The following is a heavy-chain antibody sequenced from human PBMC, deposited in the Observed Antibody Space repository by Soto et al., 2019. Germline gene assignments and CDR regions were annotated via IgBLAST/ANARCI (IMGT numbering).Heavy chain of an antibody. CDR2: IYYGGST. J-gene: IGHJ6*03. Sequence: ASETLSLTCTVSGGSISSYYWSWIRQPPGKGLEWIGYIYYGGSTNYNPSLKSRVTISVDTSKNQFSLKLSSVTAADTAVYYCARIGHSSSWYKARYYYYYMDVWVKGTTVTVSS. CDR1: GGSISSYY. CDR3: ARIGHSSSWYKARYYYYYMDV. D-gene: IGHD6-13*01. V-gene: IGHV4-59*08.